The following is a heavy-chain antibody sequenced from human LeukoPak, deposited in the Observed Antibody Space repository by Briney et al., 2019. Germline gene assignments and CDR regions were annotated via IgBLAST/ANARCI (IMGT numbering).Heavy chain of an antibody. CDR1: GGFISSYY. CDR2: IYYSGST. CDR3: AREVGTGYFDY. D-gene: IGHD1-1*01. Sequence: PSETLSLTCTASGGFISSYYWSWIRQPPGKGLEWIGYIYYSGSTNYNPSLKSRVTISVDTSKNQFSLKLSSVTAADTAVYYCAREVGTGYFDYWGQGTLVTVSS. V-gene: IGHV4-59*01. J-gene: IGHJ4*02.